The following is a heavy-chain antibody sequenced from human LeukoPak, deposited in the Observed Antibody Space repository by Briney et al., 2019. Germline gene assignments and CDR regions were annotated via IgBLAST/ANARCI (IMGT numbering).Heavy chain of an antibody. CDR2: IYSGGST. V-gene: IGHV3-66*01. CDR3: ARDHYCSGGSCYSSGYYYYYGMDV. Sequence: GGSLRLSCAASGFTVSSNYMSWVRQAPGKGLEWVSVIYSGGSTYYADSVKGRFTISRDNSKNTLYLQMNSLRADDTAVYYCARDHYCSGGSCYSSGYYYYYGMDVWGQGTTVTVSS. D-gene: IGHD2-15*01. J-gene: IGHJ6*02. CDR1: GFTVSSNY.